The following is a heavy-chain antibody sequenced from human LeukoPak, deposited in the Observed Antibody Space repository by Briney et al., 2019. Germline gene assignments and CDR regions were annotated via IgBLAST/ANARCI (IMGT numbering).Heavy chain of an antibody. CDR2: FDPEEGKL. CDR3: ATLNSSHYDAFYI. V-gene: IGHV1-24*01. D-gene: IGHD3-3*01. J-gene: IGHJ3*02. CDR1: GYSVSELS. Sequence: ASVKVSRKVSGYSVSELSMNWVRQAPGKGLEWMGGFDPEEGKLIYAQNFQDIVTMTEDTSTNTAHMELSSLRSEDTAMYYCATLNSSHYDAFYIWGQGTMVTVSS.